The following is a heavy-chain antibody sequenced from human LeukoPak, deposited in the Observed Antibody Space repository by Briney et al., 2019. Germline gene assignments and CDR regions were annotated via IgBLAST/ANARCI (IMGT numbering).Heavy chain of an antibody. D-gene: IGHD4-23*01. J-gene: IGHJ6*02. CDR1: GDSVSSDSAA. V-gene: IGHV6-1*01. CDR2: TYYRSKWYN. CDR3: ARGGYGGNSGGRYYYYGMDV. Sequence: SQTLSLTCAISGDSVSSDSAAWNWIRQSPSRGLEWLGRTYYRSKWYNDYAVSVKSRITIDPDTSKNQFSLQLNSVTPEDTAVYYCARGGYGGNSGGRYYYYGMDVWGQGTTVTVSS.